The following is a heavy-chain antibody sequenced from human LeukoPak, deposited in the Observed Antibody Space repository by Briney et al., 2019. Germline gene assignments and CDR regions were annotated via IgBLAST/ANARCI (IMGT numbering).Heavy chain of an antibody. J-gene: IGHJ4*02. Sequence: ASVTVSYQASGYTFTSYAMHWVRQAPGQRLEWMGWINAGNGDTKYSQKFQGRVTITRDTSASTAYMEMSSLGFEDTAVYYCARGDSGSYWPLDYWGQGTLVTVSS. CDR3: ARGDSGSYWPLDY. CDR2: INAGNGDT. D-gene: IGHD1-26*01. CDR1: GYTFTSYA. V-gene: IGHV1-3*01.